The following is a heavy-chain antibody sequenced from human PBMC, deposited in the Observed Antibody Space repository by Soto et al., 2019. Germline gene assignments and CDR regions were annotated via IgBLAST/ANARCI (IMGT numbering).Heavy chain of an antibody. D-gene: IGHD3-16*01. CDR3: AKDWGRSVPYGMDV. Sequence: SGGSLRLSCAASGFTFSSYAMSWVRQAPGKGLEWVSAISGSGGSTYYADSVKGRFTISRDNSKNTLYLQMNSLRAEDTAVYYCAKDWGRSVPYGMDVWGQGTTVTVSS. CDR2: ISGSGGST. V-gene: IGHV3-23*01. J-gene: IGHJ6*02. CDR1: GFTFSSYA.